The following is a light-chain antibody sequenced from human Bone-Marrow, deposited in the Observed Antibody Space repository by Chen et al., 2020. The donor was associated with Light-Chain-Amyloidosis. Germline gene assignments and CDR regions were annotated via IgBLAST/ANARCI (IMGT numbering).Light chain of an antibody. CDR2: DAS. Sequence: EIVLTQSPATLSLSPGERATLSCRASQSVSSYLAWYQQKPGQAPRLLMYDASNRATGIPARFSGSGSGTDFTLTISRLEPEEFAVYYCQQYGSSLYTVGQGTKLQIK. CDR1: QSVSSY. V-gene: IGKV3-20*01. CDR3: QQYGSSLYT. J-gene: IGKJ2*01.